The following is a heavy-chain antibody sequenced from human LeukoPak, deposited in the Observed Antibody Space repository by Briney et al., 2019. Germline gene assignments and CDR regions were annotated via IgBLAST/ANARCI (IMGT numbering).Heavy chain of an antibody. Sequence: SQTLSLTCTVSGGSISSGSYYWSWIRQPAGKGLEWIGRIYTSGSTNYNPSLKSRVTISVDTSENQFSLKLSSVTALDTAVYYCARTYSYAYNWFDPWGQGTLVTVSS. J-gene: IGHJ5*02. CDR3: ARTYSYAYNWFDP. CDR1: GGSISSGSYY. CDR2: IYTSGST. V-gene: IGHV4-61*02. D-gene: IGHD3-10*01.